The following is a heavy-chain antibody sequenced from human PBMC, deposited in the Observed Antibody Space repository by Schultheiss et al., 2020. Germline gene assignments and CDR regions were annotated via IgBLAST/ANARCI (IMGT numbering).Heavy chain of an antibody. CDR2: IYHSGST. D-gene: IGHD3-22*01. CDR3: ARDWTFITMIVNNGNWFDP. V-gene: IGHV4-38-2*02. Sequence: SETLSLTCAVSGYSISSGYYWGWIRQPPGKGLEWIGSIYHSGSTYYNPSLKSRVTISVDTSKNQFSLKLSSVTAADTAVYYCARDWTFITMIVNNGNWFDPWGQGTLVTVSS. J-gene: IGHJ5*02. CDR1: GYSISSGYY.